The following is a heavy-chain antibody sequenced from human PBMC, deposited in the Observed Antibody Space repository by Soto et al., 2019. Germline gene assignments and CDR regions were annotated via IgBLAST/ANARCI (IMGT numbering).Heavy chain of an antibody. V-gene: IGHV4-34*01. Sequence: KPSETLSLTCAVYSGSFSGYYWSWIRQPPGKGLEWIGEIYHGLSIVYNPSLKSRVTISGDSSKNQFSLKLSSVTAADTAVYYCARHGGYYFDYWGQGTLVTVS. CDR3: ARHGGYYFDY. CDR2: IYHGLSI. CDR1: SGSFSGYY. D-gene: IGHD3-16*01. J-gene: IGHJ4*02.